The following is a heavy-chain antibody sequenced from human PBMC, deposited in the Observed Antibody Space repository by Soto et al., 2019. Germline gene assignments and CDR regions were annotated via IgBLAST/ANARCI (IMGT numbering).Heavy chain of an antibody. V-gene: IGHV4-4*07. CDR3: VKDRITVGAFDV. D-gene: IGHD1-20*01. J-gene: IGHJ3*01. Sequence: SETLSLTCNVSGVSISSLFWSWVRRPAGKGLEYIGRVYAGGSTNQNPSLKSRIFMSMDLSKNQLSLRLHSMTAADTGVYYCVKDRITVGAFDVWGHGTMVT. CDR1: GVSISSLF. CDR2: VYAGGST.